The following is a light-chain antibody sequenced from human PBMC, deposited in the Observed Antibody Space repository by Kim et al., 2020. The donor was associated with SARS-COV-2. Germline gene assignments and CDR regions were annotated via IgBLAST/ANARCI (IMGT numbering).Light chain of an antibody. CDR2: DAS. Sequence: SVSPGESATLSCRASQTVYSNLAWYQQKPGQAPRLLIYDASTRATGMPAKFSGRGSGTEFTLTISSLQSEDFAVYYCHQYNAWPYTFGQGTKLEI. V-gene: IGKV3-15*01. CDR3: HQYNAWPYT. CDR1: QTVYSN. J-gene: IGKJ2*01.